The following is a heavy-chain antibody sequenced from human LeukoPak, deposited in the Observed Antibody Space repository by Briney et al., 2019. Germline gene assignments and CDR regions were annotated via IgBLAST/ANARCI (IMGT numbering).Heavy chain of an antibody. D-gene: IGHD3-10*01. CDR3: ARGARWGDYYGSGPRDV. V-gene: IGHV1-8*01. J-gene: IGHJ6*02. Sequence: GASVKVSCKASGYTFTSYDINWVRQATGQGLEWMGGMNPNSGNTGYAQKFQGRVTMTRNTSISTAYMELSSLRSEDTAVYYCARGARWGDYYGSGPRDVWGQGTTVTVSS. CDR2: MNPNSGNT. CDR1: GYTFTSYD.